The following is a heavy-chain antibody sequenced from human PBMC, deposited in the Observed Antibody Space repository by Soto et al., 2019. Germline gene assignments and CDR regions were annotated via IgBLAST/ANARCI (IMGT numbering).Heavy chain of an antibody. V-gene: IGHV1-69*01. D-gene: IGHD1-1*01. CDR1: GGTFSSYA. J-gene: IGHJ6*02. CDR2: IIPIFGTA. Sequence: QVQLVQSGAEVKKPGSSVKVSCKASGGTFSSYAISWVRQAPGQGLEWMGGIIPIFGTANYAQKFQGRVTIPADESTSTAYLELSSLRSEDTAVYYCARHDVIPKLQNGMGVWGQGTTVTVSS. CDR3: ARHDVIPKLQNGMGV.